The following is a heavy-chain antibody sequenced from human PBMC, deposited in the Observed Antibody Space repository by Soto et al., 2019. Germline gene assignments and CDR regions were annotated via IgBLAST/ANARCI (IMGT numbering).Heavy chain of an antibody. CDR2: ISAYNGNT. D-gene: IGHD3-16*02. Sequence: ASVKVSCKASGYTFTSYGISWVRQAPGQGLEWMGWISAYNGNTNYAQKLQGRVTMTTDTSTSTAYMELRSLRSDDTAVYYCARVLPQGYDYIWGSYRDAFDIWGQGTMVTVSS. J-gene: IGHJ3*02. V-gene: IGHV1-18*01. CDR3: ARVLPQGYDYIWGSYRDAFDI. CDR1: GYTFTSYG.